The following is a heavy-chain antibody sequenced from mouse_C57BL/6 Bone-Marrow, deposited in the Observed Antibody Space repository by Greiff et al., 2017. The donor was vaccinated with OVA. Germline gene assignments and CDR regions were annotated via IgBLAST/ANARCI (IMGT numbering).Heavy chain of an antibody. D-gene: IGHD1-1*01. CDR1: GYTFTSYW. CDR3: ATPGEYGSSYYFDY. Sequence: QVQLQQPGAELVKPGASVKLSCKASGYTFTSYWMPWVKQRPGQGLEWIGMIHPNSGSTNYNEKFKSKATLTVDKASSTAYMQLSSLTSEDSAVYYCATPGEYGSSYYFDYWGQGTTLTVSS. J-gene: IGHJ2*01. CDR2: IHPNSGST. V-gene: IGHV1-64*01.